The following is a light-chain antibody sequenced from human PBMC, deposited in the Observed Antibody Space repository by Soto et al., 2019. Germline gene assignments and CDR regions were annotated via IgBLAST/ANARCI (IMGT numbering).Light chain of an antibody. CDR1: QGVGSY. CDR3: QQANTFPYT. V-gene: IGKV1-12*01. CDR2: TVS. Sequence: DIQMTQSPSSVSASVGDRVTITCRASQGVGSYLAWYQQRPGKAPTLLIYTVSNLQSGVPSRFSGSGSGTDFTLTISNLQPEDFATYFCQQANTFPYTFVQGTRLEIK. J-gene: IGKJ2*01.